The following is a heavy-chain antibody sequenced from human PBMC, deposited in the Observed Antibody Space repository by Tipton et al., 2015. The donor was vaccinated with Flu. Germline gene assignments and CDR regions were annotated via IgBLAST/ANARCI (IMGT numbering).Heavy chain of an antibody. Sequence: GSLRLSCAASGFTVSSNYMSWVRQAPGKGLEWVSVIYSGGSTYYADSVKGRFTISRGNSKNTLYLQINSLRAEDTAVYYCARESYGGNSGSFDYWGQGTLVTVSS. CDR1: GFTVSSNY. V-gene: IGHV3-53*01. CDR2: IYSGGST. D-gene: IGHD4-23*01. J-gene: IGHJ4*02. CDR3: ARESYGGNSGSFDY.